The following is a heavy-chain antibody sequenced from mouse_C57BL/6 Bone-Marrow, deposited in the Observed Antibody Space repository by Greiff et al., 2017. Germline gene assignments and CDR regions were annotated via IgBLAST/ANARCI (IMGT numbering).Heavy chain of an antibody. CDR2: ISDGGSYT. D-gene: IGHD2-2*01. J-gene: IGHJ3*01. CDR1: GFTFSSYA. CDR3: ARDRWLRFAY. Sequence: EVHLVESGGGLVKPGGSLKLSCAASGFTFSSYAMSWVRQTPEKRLEWVATISDGGSYTYYPDNVKGRFTISRDKAKNKLYLQLSHLKSEDTAMYYWARDRWLRFAYWGQGTLVTVSA. V-gene: IGHV5-4*01.